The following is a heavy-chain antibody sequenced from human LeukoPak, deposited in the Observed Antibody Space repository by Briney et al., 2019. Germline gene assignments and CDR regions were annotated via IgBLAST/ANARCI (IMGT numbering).Heavy chain of an antibody. CDR1: GFTFSGSA. Sequence: GGSLKLSCATSGFTFSGSAIHWVRQASGKGLEWVGRIRSKANNYATTDVASVRGRFTISRDDSKNTAYLQMNSLKTEDTAVYYCTRPSFDSSVSGVVYWGQGTLVTVSS. J-gene: IGHJ4*02. CDR2: IRSKANNYAT. D-gene: IGHD3-22*01. CDR3: TRPSFDSSVSGVVY. V-gene: IGHV3-73*01.